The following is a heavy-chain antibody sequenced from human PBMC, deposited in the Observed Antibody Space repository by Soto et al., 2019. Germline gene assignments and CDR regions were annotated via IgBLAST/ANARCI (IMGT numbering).Heavy chain of an antibody. CDR2: ISGSGGST. CDR3: AKGPLFGIAARLVPLDP. V-gene: IGHV3-23*01. D-gene: IGHD6-6*01. Sequence: PGGSLRLSCAASGFTFSSYAMSWVRQAPGKGLEWVSAISGSGGSTYYADSVKGRFTISRDNSKNTRYLQMNSLRAEDTAVYYWAKGPLFGIAARLVPLDPWGQGTLVTVSS. CDR1: GFTFSSYA. J-gene: IGHJ5*02.